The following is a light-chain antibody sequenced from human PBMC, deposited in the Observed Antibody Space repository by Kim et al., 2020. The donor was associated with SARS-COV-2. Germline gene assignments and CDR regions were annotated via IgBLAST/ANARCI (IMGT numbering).Light chain of an antibody. CDR2: AAS. Sequence: DIQLTQSTLSLSASVGDRVSITCRASESISGYVNWYQQILGKAPKLLIYAASNLQSGVPSRFSGSGFGTDFTLTISSLQLEDFATYYCHQSFGTPYTFGQGTKLEIK. V-gene: IGKV1-39*01. J-gene: IGKJ2*01. CDR1: ESISGY. CDR3: HQSFGTPYT.